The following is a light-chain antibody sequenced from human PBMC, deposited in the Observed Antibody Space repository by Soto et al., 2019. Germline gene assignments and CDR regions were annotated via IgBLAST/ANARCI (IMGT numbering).Light chain of an antibody. CDR2: AAS. CDR3: LQHCNYPRVT. V-gene: IGKV1-17*01. Sequence: DIQMTQSPSSLSASVGDRVTITCRASQGIRNDLGWYQQKPGKAPKRLIYAASTLHSGVPSRFSGSGSGTDFTLTIISLRPEDVATYYCLQHCNYPRVTFGGGTRVEI. CDR1: QGIRND. J-gene: IGKJ4*01.